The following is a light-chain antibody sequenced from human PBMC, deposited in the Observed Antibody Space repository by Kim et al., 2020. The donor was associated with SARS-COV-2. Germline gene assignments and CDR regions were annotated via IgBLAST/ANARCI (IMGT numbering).Light chain of an antibody. Sequence: EIVMTQSPATLSVSPGERATLSCRASQSISANLAWYQQKPGQAPRLLIFGASARATGIPARFSGSGSETEFTLTISSLQPEDVTDYYCQQYYKWPPTFGRGTKVDIK. CDR2: GAS. CDR1: QSISAN. V-gene: IGKV3D-15*01. CDR3: QQYYKWPPT. J-gene: IGKJ1*01.